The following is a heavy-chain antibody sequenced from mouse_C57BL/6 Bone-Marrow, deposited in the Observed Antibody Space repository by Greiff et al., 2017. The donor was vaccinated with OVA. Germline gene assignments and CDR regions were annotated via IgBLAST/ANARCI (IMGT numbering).Heavy chain of an antibody. D-gene: IGHD1-1*01. CDR2: IYPGNSDT. CDR3: TRGDYGSSYCWYFDV. V-gene: IGHV1-5*01. Sequence: VHVKQSGTVLARPGASVKMSCKTSGYTFTSYWMHWVKQRPGQGLEWIGAIYPGNSDTSYNQKFKGKAKLTAVTSASTAYMELSSLTNEDSAVYYCTRGDYGSSYCWYFDVWGTGTTVTVSS. J-gene: IGHJ1*03. CDR1: GYTFTSYW.